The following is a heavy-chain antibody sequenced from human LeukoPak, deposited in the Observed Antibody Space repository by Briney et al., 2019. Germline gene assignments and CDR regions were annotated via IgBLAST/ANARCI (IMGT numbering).Heavy chain of an antibody. CDR2: ISDDGGNK. D-gene: IGHD6-13*01. Sequence: PGGSLRLSCAASGFTFSNYGMHWVRQAPGKGLEWVAVISDDGGNKYYADSVKGRFTISRDNSKNTLYLQMNSLRVEDTAVYYCVRGIAIAASYWGQGTLVTVSS. J-gene: IGHJ4*02. CDR1: GFTFSNYG. CDR3: VRGIAIAASY. V-gene: IGHV3-30*03.